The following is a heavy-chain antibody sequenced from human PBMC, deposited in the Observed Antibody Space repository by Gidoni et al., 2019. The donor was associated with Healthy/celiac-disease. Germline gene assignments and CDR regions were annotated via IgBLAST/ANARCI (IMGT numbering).Heavy chain of an antibody. V-gene: IGHV3-30-3*01. CDR3: AREIAAAGEWGWFDP. CDR1: GFPFSSYA. Sequence: QLQLVESGGGVVQPGRSLILSCAASGFPFSSYAMHWVRQAPGKGLEWVAVISYDGSNKYYADSVKGRFTISRDNSKNTLYLQMNSLRAEDTAVYYCAREIAAAGEWGWFDPWGQGTLVTVSS. D-gene: IGHD6-13*01. CDR2: ISYDGSNK. J-gene: IGHJ5*02.